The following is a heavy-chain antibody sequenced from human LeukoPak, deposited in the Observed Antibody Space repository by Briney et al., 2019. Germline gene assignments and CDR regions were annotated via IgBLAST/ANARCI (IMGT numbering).Heavy chain of an antibody. D-gene: IGHD3-3*01. V-gene: IGHV3-30*04. J-gene: IGHJ3*02. CDR2: ISYDGSNK. CDR3: ARCFGVVIMLDAFDI. Sequence: GRSLRLSCAASGFTFSSYAMHWVRQAPGKGLAWVAVISYDGSNKYYADSVKGRFTISRDNSKNTLYLQMNSLRAEDTAVYYCARCFGVVIMLDAFDIWGQGTMVTVSS. CDR1: GFTFSSYA.